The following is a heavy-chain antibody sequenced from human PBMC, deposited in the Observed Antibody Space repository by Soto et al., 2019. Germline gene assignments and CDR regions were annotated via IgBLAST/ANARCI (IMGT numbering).Heavy chain of an antibody. V-gene: IGHV3-30-3*01. D-gene: IGHD1-26*01. CDR1: GFTFSSYA. J-gene: IGHJ6*02. Sequence: GGSLRLSCAASGFTFSSYAMHWVRQPPGKGLEWVAVISYDGTNKFYTDSAKGRFTISRDNTKNTMTLQMNSLRGEDTGVYFCARPSLPAGRPEPKYYYYYGLDVWGQGSTVTVSS. CDR3: ARPSLPAGRPEPKYYYYYGLDV. CDR2: ISYDGTNK.